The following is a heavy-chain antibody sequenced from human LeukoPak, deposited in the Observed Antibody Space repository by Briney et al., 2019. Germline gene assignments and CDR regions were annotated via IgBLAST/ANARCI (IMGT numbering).Heavy chain of an antibody. Sequence: GGSLRLSCVASGFTFSTYWVSWVRQAPGKGLEWVAHIKQDGSEKYYVDAVKGRFTISGDNAKNSLYLQVNSLRAEDTAVYYCARGGKIAGYYYFYMDVWGKGTTVIVSS. CDR2: IKQDGSEK. CDR3: ARGGKIAGYYYFYMDV. V-gene: IGHV3-7*01. CDR1: GFTFSTYW. D-gene: IGHD2/OR15-2a*01. J-gene: IGHJ6*03.